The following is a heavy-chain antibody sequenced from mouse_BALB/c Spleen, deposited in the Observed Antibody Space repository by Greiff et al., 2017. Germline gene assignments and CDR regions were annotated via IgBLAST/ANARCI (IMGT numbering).Heavy chain of an antibody. D-gene: IGHD2-14*01. V-gene: IGHV5-6-3*01. CDR1: GFTFSSYG. CDR3: ARYRFPYYFDY. CDR2: INSNGGST. Sequence: EVQLVESGGGLVQPGGSLKLSCAASGFTFSSYGMSWVRQTPDKRLELVATINSNGGSTYYPDSVKGRFTISRDNAKNTLYLQMSSLKSEDTAMYYCARYRFPYYFDYWGQGTTLTVSS. J-gene: IGHJ2*01.